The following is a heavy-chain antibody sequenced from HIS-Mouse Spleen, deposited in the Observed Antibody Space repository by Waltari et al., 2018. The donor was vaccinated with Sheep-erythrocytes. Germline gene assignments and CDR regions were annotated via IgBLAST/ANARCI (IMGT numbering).Heavy chain of an antibody. J-gene: IGHJ4*02. V-gene: IGHV1-8*01. CDR3: ARGHYSGYDFDY. CDR2: MKPNSGNT. Sequence: QVQLVQSGAEVKKPGASVKVSCKASGYTFTSYDINWVRQATGQGLEWMGWMKPNSGNTGDAQKFQGRVTMTRNTSISTAYMGLSSLRSEDTAVYYCARGHYSGYDFDYWGQGTLVTVSS. D-gene: IGHD5-12*01. CDR1: GYTFTSYD.